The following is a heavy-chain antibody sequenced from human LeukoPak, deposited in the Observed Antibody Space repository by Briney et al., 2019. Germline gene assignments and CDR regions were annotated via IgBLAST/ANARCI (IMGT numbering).Heavy chain of an antibody. D-gene: IGHD3-22*01. CDR3: AKSSDSSGYYYGFDY. V-gene: IGHV3-23*01. CDR1: GFTFSSYG. Sequence: GGSLRLSCAASGFTFSSYGMSWVRQAPGKGLEWVSAISGSGGSTYYADSVKGRFTISRDNSKNTLYLQMNSLRAEDTAVYYCAKSSDSSGYYYGFDYWGQGTLVTVSS. J-gene: IGHJ4*02. CDR2: ISGSGGST.